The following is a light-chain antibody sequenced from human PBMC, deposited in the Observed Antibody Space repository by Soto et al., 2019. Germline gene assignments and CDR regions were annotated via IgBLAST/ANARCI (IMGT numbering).Light chain of an antibody. CDR2: LGS. V-gene: IGKV2-28*01. J-gene: IGKJ4*01. CDR3: MQALQTPLT. Sequence: DIVMTQSPLSLPVTPGEPASISCRSSQSLLHRSGYNYLTWYLQKPGQSPQLLIYLGSSRASGVPDRFSGSGSGTDFTLKISRVEAEDVGVYYCMQALQTPLTFGGGTKGEIK. CDR1: QSLLHRSGYNY.